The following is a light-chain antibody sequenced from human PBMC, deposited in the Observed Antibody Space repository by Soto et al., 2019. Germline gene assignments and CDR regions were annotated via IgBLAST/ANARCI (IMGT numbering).Light chain of an antibody. CDR3: QQSYSTRWT. Sequence: DIQMTQSPSTLSTSVGDRVIITCRASQSISSWLAWYQQKPGKAPKLLIYAASSLQSGVPSRFSGSGSGTDFTLTISSLQPEDFATYYCQQSYSTRWTFGQGTKVEIK. J-gene: IGKJ1*01. CDR2: AAS. V-gene: IGKV1-39*01. CDR1: QSISSW.